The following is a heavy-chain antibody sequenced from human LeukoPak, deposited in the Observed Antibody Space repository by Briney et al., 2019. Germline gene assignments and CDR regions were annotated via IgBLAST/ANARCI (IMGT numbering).Heavy chain of an antibody. Sequence: PGGSLRLSCAASGFTFSDHNMDWVRQAPGKGLEWVGRTRNKANSYTTEYAASVKGRFTISRDDSKNSLYLQMNSLKTEDTAVYYCARVGRYYGSEPGDYWGQGTLVTVSS. D-gene: IGHD3-10*01. CDR1: GFTFSDHN. J-gene: IGHJ4*02. CDR2: TRNKANSYTT. CDR3: ARVGRYYGSEPGDY. V-gene: IGHV3-72*01.